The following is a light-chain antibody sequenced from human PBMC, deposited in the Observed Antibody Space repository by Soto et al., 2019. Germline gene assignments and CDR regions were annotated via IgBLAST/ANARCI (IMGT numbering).Light chain of an antibody. CDR2: AAS. Sequence: IQFTQSPSFLSASVGDRVTITCRPSQGISSYLAWYQQKPGKAPKLLIYAASTLQSGVPSRFSGSGSGTEFTLTISSLQPEDFATYYCQQLNSYPAITFGQGTRLEIK. J-gene: IGKJ5*01. V-gene: IGKV1-9*01. CDR3: QQLNSYPAIT. CDR1: QGISSY.